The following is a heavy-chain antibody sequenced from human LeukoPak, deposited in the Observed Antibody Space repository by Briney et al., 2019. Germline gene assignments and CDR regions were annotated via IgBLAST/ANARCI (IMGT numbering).Heavy chain of an antibody. V-gene: IGHV4-61*02. J-gene: IGHJ4*02. CDR1: GGSISSGSYY. D-gene: IGHD6-19*01. CDR2: IYTSGST. Sequence: KSSQTLSLTCPVSGGSISSGSYYWSWIRQPAGKGLEWIGRIYTSGSTNYNPSLKSRVTISVDTSKNQFSLKLSSVTAADTAVYYCARDVPAAGTMDYWGQGTLVTVSS. CDR3: ARDVPAAGTMDY.